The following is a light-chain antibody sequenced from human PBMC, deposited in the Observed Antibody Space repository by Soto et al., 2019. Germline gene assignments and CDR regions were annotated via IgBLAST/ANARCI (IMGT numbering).Light chain of an antibody. CDR1: QSVSSSY. Sequence: EIVLTQSPVTLSLSPGEGATLSCRASQSVSSSYLAWYQQKPRQATRLLLYRATSRATGIPDRFSGSGYGKDFTLTFSRLEPEDVAVYLCQQYAKSPLTFGPGTKVDIK. J-gene: IGKJ3*01. V-gene: IGKV3-20*01. CDR2: RAT. CDR3: QQYAKSPLT.